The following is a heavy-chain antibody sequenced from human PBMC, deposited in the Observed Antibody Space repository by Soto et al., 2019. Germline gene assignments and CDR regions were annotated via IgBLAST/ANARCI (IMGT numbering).Heavy chain of an antibody. Sequence: QVQLVESGGGMVQPGRSLRLSCAASGFTFSRYGMHWVRQAPGKGLEWVAVIWYDGSNKYYADSVKGRFTISRDNSKNTLYLQMNSLRAEDTAVYYCARGRGYNEYYFDYWGQGTLVTVSS. CDR2: IWYDGSNK. CDR3: ARGRGYNEYYFDY. V-gene: IGHV3-33*01. J-gene: IGHJ4*02. CDR1: GFTFSRYG. D-gene: IGHD1-1*01.